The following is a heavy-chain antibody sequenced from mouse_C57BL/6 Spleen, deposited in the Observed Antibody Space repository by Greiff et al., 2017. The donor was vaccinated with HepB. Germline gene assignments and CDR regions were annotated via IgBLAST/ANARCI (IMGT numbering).Heavy chain of an antibody. CDR2: IYPGDGDT. CDR3: ARETTVVGRKLGAMDY. D-gene: IGHD1-1*01. J-gene: IGHJ4*01. CDR1: GYAFSSSW. V-gene: IGHV1-82*01. Sequence: VQLQESGPELVKPGASVKISCKASGYAFSSSWMNWVKQRPGKGLEWIGRIYPGDGDTNYNGKFKGKATLTADKSSSTAYMQLSSLTSEDSAVYFCARETTVVGRKLGAMDYWGQGTSVTVSS.